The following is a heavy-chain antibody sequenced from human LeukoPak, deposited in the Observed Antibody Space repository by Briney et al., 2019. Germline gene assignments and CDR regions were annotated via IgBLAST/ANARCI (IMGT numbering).Heavy chain of an antibody. CDR3: ARGRQIAVAGTADY. D-gene: IGHD6-19*01. CDR1: GGSFSGYY. V-gene: IGHV4-34*01. J-gene: IGHJ4*02. Sequence: PSETLSLTCAVYGGSFSGYYWSWIRQPPGKGLEWIGEINHSGSTNYNPSLKSRVTISVDTSKNQFSLKLSSVTAADTAVYYCARGRQIAVAGTADYWGQGTLVTVSS. CDR2: INHSGST.